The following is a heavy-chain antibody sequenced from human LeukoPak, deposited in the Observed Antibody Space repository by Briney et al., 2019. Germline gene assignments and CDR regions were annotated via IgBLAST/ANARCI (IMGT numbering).Heavy chain of an antibody. J-gene: IGHJ6*04. D-gene: IGHD3-10*02. V-gene: IGHV3-21*01. CDR1: GFSFSDYN. CDR2: ITSTGTYI. CDR3: AELGITMIGGV. Sequence: GGSLRLSCAASGFSFSDYNMNWVRQAPGKALEWVSSITSTGTYIFYGDSVKGRFTISRDNAKNSLYLQMNSLRAEDTAVYYCAELGITMIGGVWGKGTTVTISS.